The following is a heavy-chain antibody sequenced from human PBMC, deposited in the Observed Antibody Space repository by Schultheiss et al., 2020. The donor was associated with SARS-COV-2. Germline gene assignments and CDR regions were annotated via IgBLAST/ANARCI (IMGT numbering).Heavy chain of an antibody. Sequence: GGSLRLSCAASGFTFSDYYMSWIRQAPGKGLEWVSYISSSGSSIYYADAVKGRFTISRDNAKNSLYLQMNSLRAEDTAVYYCARAQTRGVGATHYWGQGTLVTVSS. J-gene: IGHJ4*02. V-gene: IGHV3-11*01. CDR1: GFTFSDYY. D-gene: IGHD1-26*01. CDR3: ARAQTRGVGATHY. CDR2: ISSSGSSI.